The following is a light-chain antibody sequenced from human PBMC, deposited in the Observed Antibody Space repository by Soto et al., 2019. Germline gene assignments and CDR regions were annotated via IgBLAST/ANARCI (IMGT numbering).Light chain of an antibody. CDR3: GSFTTSSIRV. CDR1: SSDFGDDKY. J-gene: IGLJ3*02. CDR2: GVS. V-gene: IGLV2-14*01. Sequence: QSALTQPASVSGSPGQSITMSCTGSSSDFGDDKYVTWYQQQPGKGPNLLIYGVSKRHSGVSNRFSGSKSGNTASLTISGLQVEDEADYLCGSFTTSSIRVFGGGTKLTVL.